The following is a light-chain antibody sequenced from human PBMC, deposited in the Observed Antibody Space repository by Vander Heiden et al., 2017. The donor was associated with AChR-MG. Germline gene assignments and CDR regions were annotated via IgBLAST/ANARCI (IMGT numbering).Light chain of an antibody. V-gene: IGKV2-28*01. CDR1: QSLLHSNGYNY. CDR2: LGS. J-gene: IGKJ3*01. Sequence: EIVMTQSPLSLPVTPGEPASISCRSSQSLLHSNGYNYLDWYLQKPGQSPQLLIYLGSNRASGVPDRFSGSGSGTDFTLKISRVEAEDVGVYYCMQALRTFTFGPGTKVDIK. CDR3: MQALRTFT.